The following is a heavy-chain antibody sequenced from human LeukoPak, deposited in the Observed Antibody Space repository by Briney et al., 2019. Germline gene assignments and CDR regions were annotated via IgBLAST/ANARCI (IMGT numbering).Heavy chain of an antibody. CDR2: IYHTGST. D-gene: IGHD3-22*01. J-gene: IGHJ4*02. CDR3: ATETYYDSSGPHFDY. V-gene: IGHV4-4*02. Sequence: SGTLSLTCAVSGGSIRSSNWWSWVRPPPGKGLEWIGEIYHTGSTNYNPSLKSRVTISVHKSKNQFSLKLSSVTAADTAVYYCATETYYDSSGPHFDYWGQGTLVTVSS. CDR1: GGSIRSSNW.